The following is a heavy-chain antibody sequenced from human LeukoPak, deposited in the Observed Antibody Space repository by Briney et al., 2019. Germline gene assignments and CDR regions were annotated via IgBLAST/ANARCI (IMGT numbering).Heavy chain of an antibody. CDR3: ARNRTGTFDF. J-gene: IGHJ4*02. CDR1: GYTFRNYG. D-gene: IGHD3-10*01. CDR2: ISGDSYDT. Sequence: ASVKVSCKASGYTFRNYGINWVRQAPGQGLEWLGWISGDSYDTKYEQKLQGRVTMTADTSTSTAYMELRSLTSDETAVYYCARNRTGTFDFWGQGTLVTVSS. V-gene: IGHV1-18*01.